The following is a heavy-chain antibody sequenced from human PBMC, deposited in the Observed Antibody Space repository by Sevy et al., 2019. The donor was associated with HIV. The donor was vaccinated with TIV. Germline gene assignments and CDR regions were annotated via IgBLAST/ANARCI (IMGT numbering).Heavy chain of an antibody. V-gene: IGHV3-74*01. J-gene: IGHJ4*02. CDR2: VDNDGSGT. CDR3: TRDMYGIDY. Sequence: GGSLRPSCAASGFTFTNYWMHWVRQAPGKGLVWVSRVDNDGSGTNYADSVKGRFTISRDNAKNTVYLQMNSLRAEDTAVDYCTRDMYGIDYWGQGTLVTVSS. CDR1: GFTFTNYW. D-gene: IGHD2-8*01.